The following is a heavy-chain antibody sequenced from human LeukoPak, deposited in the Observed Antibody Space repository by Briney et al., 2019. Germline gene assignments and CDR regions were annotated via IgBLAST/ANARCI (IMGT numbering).Heavy chain of an antibody. CDR1: GFTFSSYA. D-gene: IGHD2-2*01. CDR2: ISGSGGST. J-gene: IGHJ6*03. CDR3: AKDVVPALYYYYYMDV. Sequence: AGGSLRLSCAASGFTFSSYAMSWVRQAPGKGLEWVSAISGSGGSTYYADSVKGRFTISRDNSKNTLYLQMNSQRAEDTAVYYCAKDVVPALYYYYYMDVWGKGTTVTVSS. V-gene: IGHV3-23*01.